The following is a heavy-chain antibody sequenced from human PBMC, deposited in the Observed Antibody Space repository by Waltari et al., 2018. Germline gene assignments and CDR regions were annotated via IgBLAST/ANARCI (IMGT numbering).Heavy chain of an antibody. CDR2: IYYSGST. Sequence: QLQLQESGPGLVKPSETLSLTCTVAGGSISSSSYYWGWIRQPPGKGLEWIGSIYYSGSTYYNPSLKSQVTISVDTSKNQFSLKLSSVTAADAAVYYCWSEAESDYWGQGTLVTVSS. CDR1: GGSISSSSYY. V-gene: IGHV4-39*01. CDR3: WSEAESDY. J-gene: IGHJ4*02.